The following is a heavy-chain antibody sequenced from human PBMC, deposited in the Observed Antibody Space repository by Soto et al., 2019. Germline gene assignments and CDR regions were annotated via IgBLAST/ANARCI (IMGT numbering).Heavy chain of an antibody. D-gene: IGHD4-4*01. CDR1: GGSISSYY. CDR3: ARQRLQPSRGWYYMDV. J-gene: IGHJ6*03. V-gene: IGHV4-59*08. Sequence: QVQLQESGPGLVKPSETLSLTCTVSGGSISSYYWSWIRQPPGKGLEWIGYIYYSGSTNYNPSLKSRVTISVDTSKNQFSLKLSSVTAADTAVYYCARQRLQPSRGWYYMDVWGKGTTVTVSS. CDR2: IYYSGST.